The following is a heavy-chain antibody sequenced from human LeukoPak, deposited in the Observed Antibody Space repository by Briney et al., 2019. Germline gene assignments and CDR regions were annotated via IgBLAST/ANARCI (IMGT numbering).Heavy chain of an antibody. CDR2: IKEAGTET. CDR3: ARNQRRLDY. CDR1: GFTFSSYS. J-gene: IGHJ4*02. Sequence: GGSLRLSCGASGFTFSSYSMTWVRQAPGKGLERVATIKEAGTETFYVDSVKGRFTISRDNAKNSLYLQMNSLRAEDTAVYYCARNQRRLDYWGQGTLVTVSS. V-gene: IGHV3-7*01. D-gene: IGHD1-14*01.